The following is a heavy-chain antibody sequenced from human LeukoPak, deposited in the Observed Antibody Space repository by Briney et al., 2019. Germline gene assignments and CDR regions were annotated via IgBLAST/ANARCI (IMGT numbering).Heavy chain of an antibody. Sequence: SETLFLTCTVSGGSISSSSYYWGWIRQPPGKGLEWIGSIYYSGSTYYNPSLKSRVTISVDTSKNQFSLKLSSVTAADTAVYYCARRYFDWLLSIGYYFDYWGQGTLVTVSS. D-gene: IGHD3-9*01. CDR1: GGSISSSSYY. V-gene: IGHV4-39*01. CDR2: IYYSGST. J-gene: IGHJ4*02. CDR3: ARRYFDWLLSIGYYFDY.